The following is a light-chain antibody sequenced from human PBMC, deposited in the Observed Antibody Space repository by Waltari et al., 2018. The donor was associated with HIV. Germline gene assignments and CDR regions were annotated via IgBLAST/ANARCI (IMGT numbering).Light chain of an antibody. CDR2: AAS. CDR1: QSISSY. Sequence: DIQMTQSPSSLSASVGDRVTITCRASQSISSYLNWYQQKPGKAPKLQIYAASSLLSGVPSRFSGSGSGTDFTLTISSLQPEDFATYYCQQSYSTPWTFGQGTKVEIK. J-gene: IGKJ1*01. CDR3: QQSYSTPWT. V-gene: IGKV1-39*01.